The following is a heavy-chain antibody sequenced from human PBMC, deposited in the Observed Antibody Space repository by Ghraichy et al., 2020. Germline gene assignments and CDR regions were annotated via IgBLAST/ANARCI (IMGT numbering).Heavy chain of an antibody. CDR3: ARIPYSVTLDYYYYGMDV. CDR2: IDWDDDK. V-gene: IGHV2-70*01. Sequence: SGPTLVKPTQTLTLTCTFSGFSLSTSGMCVSWIRQPPGKALEWLALIDWDDDKYYSTSLKTRLTISKDTSKNQVVLTMTNMDPVDTATYYCARIPYSVTLDYYYYGMDVWGQGTTVTVSS. D-gene: IGHD4-17*01. J-gene: IGHJ6*02. CDR1: GFSLSTSGMC.